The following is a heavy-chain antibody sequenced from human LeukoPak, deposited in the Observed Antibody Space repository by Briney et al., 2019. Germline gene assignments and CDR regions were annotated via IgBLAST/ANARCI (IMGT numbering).Heavy chain of an antibody. CDR3: AKDKSGEYSSSSPFDP. CDR2: ISWNSGSI. J-gene: IGHJ5*02. D-gene: IGHD6-6*01. Sequence: PGGSLRLSCAASGFTFDDYAMHWVRQAPGKGLEWVSGISWNSGSIGYADSVKGRFTNSRDNAKNSLYLQMNSLRAEDTALYYCAKDKSGEYSSSSPFDPWGQGTLVTVSS. CDR1: GFTFDDYA. V-gene: IGHV3-9*01.